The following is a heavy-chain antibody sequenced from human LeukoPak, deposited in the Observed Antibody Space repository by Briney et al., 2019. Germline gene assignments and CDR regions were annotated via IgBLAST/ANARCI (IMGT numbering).Heavy chain of an antibody. J-gene: IGHJ3*02. D-gene: IGHD3-10*01. V-gene: IGHV1-2*04. Sequence: ASVKVSCKASGYAFTGYYMHWVRQAPGQGLEWMGWINPNSGGTNYAQEFQGWVTMTRDTSISTAYMELSRLRSDDTAVYYCARDYYGSGTRGAFDIWGQGTMVTASS. CDR3: ARDYYGSGTRGAFDI. CDR2: INPNSGGT. CDR1: GYAFTGYY.